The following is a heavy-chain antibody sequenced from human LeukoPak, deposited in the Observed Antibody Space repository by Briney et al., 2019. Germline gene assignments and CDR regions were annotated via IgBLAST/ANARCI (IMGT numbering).Heavy chain of an antibody. CDR2: ISSTSTTI. V-gene: IGHV3-48*01. J-gene: IGHJ6*03. CDR3: ASTRIGTAGIYYYYMDV. Sequence: GGSLRLSCAASGFTLSIYSMNWVRQAPGKGLEWRSYISSTSTTIYEADSVKGRFTISRDNAKNSLYLQMNSLRAEDTAVYYCASTRIGTAGIYYYYMDVWGKGTTVTVSS. CDR1: GFTLSIYS. D-gene: IGHD6-13*01.